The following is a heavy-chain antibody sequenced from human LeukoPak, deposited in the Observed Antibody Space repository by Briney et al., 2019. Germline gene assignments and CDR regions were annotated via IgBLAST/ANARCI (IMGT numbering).Heavy chain of an antibody. D-gene: IGHD6-13*01. Sequence: GGSLRLSCAASGFTFDDYTMHWVRQAPGKGLEWVSLISGDGGSTYYADSVKGRFTISRDNSKNSLYLQMNSLRTEDTALYYCAKVYSSSLSYYYYGMDVWGQGTTVTVSS. V-gene: IGHV3-43*02. CDR2: ISGDGGST. CDR1: GFTFDDYT. CDR3: AKVYSSSLSYYYYGMDV. J-gene: IGHJ6*02.